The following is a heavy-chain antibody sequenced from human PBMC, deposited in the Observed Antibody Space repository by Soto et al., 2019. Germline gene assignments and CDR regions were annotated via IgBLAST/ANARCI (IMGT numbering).Heavy chain of an antibody. J-gene: IGHJ6*02. Sequence: SEALSLSCAVHGGSFSGYYWSWIRQPPGKGLEWIGEINHSGSTNYNPSLKSRVTISVDTSKNQFSLKLSSVTAADTAVYYCARGRHILTGYYRDLNYGMDVWGQGTTVT. D-gene: IGHD3-9*01. CDR1: GGSFSGYY. CDR3: ARGRHILTGYYRDLNYGMDV. CDR2: INHSGST. V-gene: IGHV4-34*01.